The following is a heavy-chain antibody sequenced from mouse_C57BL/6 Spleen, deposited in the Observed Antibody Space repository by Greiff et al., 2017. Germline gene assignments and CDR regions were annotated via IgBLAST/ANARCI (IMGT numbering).Heavy chain of an antibody. J-gene: IGHJ1*03. CDR3: TRDYYGSSSQWYFDV. Sequence: DVMLVESGEGLVKPGGSLKLSCAASGFTFSSYAMSWVRQTPEKRLEWVAYISSGGDYIYYADTVKGRFTISRDNARNTLYLQMSSLKSEDTAMYYCTRDYYGSSSQWYFDVWGTGTTVTVSS. CDR2: ISSGGDYI. D-gene: IGHD1-1*01. CDR1: GFTFSSYA. V-gene: IGHV5-9-1*02.